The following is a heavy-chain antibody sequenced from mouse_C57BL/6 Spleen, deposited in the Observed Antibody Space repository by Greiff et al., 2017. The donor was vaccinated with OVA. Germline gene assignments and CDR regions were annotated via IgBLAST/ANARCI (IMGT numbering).Heavy chain of an antibody. CDR1: GYAFSSSW. V-gene: IGHV1-82*01. Sequence: VQLQQSGPELVKPGASVKISCKASGYAFSSSWMNWVKQRPGKGLEWIGRIYPGDGDTNYNGKFKGKATLTADKSSSTAYMQLSSLTSEDSAVYFCARYDSFAYWGQGTLVTVYA. CDR2: IYPGDGDT. CDR3: ARYDSFAY. D-gene: IGHD2-12*01. J-gene: IGHJ3*01.